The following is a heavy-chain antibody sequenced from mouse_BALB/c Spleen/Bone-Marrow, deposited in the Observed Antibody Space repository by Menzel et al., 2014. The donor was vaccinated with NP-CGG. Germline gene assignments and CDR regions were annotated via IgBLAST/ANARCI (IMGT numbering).Heavy chain of an antibody. CDR1: GFTFSSYT. CDR3: ARHGYYGSRAMDY. CDR2: ISNGGGST. D-gene: IGHD1-1*01. J-gene: IGHJ4*01. V-gene: IGHV5-12-2*01. Sequence: EVKVVESGGGLVQPGGSLKLSCAASGFTFSSYTMSWVRQTPEKRLEWVAYISNGGGSTYYPDTVKGRFTISRDNAKNTLYLQMSNLKSEDTAMYYCARHGYYGSRAMDYWGQGTSVTVSS.